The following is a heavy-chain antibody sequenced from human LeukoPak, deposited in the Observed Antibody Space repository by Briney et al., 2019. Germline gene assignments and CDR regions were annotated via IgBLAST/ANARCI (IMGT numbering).Heavy chain of an antibody. J-gene: IGHJ4*02. CDR2: ISGGGGGP. CDR3: AKDQIWSAYYTLDY. Sequence: GGSLRLSCAASGFTFSSYAMTWVRQAPGKGLEWVSGISGGGGGPSYADSVKGRFTISRDNSRNTLYLQMNSLRVEDTAVYYCAKDQIWSAYYTLDYWGRGTPVTVSS. V-gene: IGHV3-23*01. D-gene: IGHD3-3*01. CDR1: GFTFSSYA.